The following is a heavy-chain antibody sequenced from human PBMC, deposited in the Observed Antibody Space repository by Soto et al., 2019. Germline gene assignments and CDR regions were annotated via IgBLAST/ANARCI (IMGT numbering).Heavy chain of an antibody. D-gene: IGHD3-10*01. CDR1: GFTVSSNY. J-gene: IGHJ4*02. Sequence: PGGSLRLSCAASGFTVSSNYMSWVRQAPGQGLERVPVIYSGGSTYYADSVKGRFTISRDNSKNTLYLQMNSLRAEDPDVYYCARVSSGSFSYWGQGTQGTASS. CDR3: ARVSSGSFSY. V-gene: IGHV3-53*01. CDR2: IYSGGST.